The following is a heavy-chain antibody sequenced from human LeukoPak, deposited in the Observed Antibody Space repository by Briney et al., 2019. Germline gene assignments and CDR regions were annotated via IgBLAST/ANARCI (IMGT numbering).Heavy chain of an antibody. Sequence: GGSLRLSCAASGFTFSSYSMNWVRQAPGKGLEWVAVISGDGVHKFHADSVKDRFTISRDNSKNTLYLQLNSLRPEDTAVYFCAKEWGTYTGFDYWGRGALVTVSS. D-gene: IGHD3-16*01. CDR3: AKEWGTYTGFDY. J-gene: IGHJ4*02. CDR2: ISGDGVHK. V-gene: IGHV3-30*18. CDR1: GFTFSSYS.